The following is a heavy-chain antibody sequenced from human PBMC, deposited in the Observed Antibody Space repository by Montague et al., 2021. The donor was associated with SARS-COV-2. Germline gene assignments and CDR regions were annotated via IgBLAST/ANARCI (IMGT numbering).Heavy chain of an antibody. CDR3: ARHRNYGDHSLDNWFHP. J-gene: IGHJ5*02. CDR2: IYNSGTT. CDR1: GDSISSPNCY. D-gene: IGHD4-17*01. Sequence: SETLSLTCTVSGDSISSPNCYWGWIRQAPGKGLDWIGTIYNSGTTYYNPSLKSRLTISIDTSKNQFSLKLTSVTAADTAVYYCARHRNYGDHSLDNWFHPWGQGTLVTVSS. V-gene: IGHV4-39*01.